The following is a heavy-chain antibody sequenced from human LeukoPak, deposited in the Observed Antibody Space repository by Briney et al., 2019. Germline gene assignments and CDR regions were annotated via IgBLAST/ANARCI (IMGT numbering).Heavy chain of an antibody. V-gene: IGHV1-46*01. Sequence: ASVKVSCKASGYTFTSYYMHWVRQAPGQGLEWMGIINPSAGSTSSAQKFQGRLTVTRDTSTSTVHMELSSLRSEDTAVYYCARDSSSSAVDYWGQGTLVTVSP. D-gene: IGHD6-6*01. J-gene: IGHJ4*02. CDR2: INPSAGST. CDR3: ARDSSSSAVDY. CDR1: GYTFTSYY.